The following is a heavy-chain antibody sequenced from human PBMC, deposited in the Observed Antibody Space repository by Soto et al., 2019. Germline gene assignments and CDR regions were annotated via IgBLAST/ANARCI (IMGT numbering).Heavy chain of an antibody. CDR3: ARMTARYYDSSGYSPRHPYYYYGMDV. CDR1: GFTFSSYS. J-gene: IGHJ6*02. V-gene: IGHV3-21*01. D-gene: IGHD3-22*01. CDR2: ISSSSSYI. Sequence: GGSLRLSCAASGFTFSSYSMNWVRQAPGKGLEWVSSISSSSSYIYYADSVKGRFTISRDNAKNSLYLQMNSLRAEDTVVYYCARMTARYYDSSGYSPRHPYYYYGMDVWGQGTTVTVSS.